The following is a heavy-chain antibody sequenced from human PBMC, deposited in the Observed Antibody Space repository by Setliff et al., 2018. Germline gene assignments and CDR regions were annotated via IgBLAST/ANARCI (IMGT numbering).Heavy chain of an antibody. J-gene: IGHJ4*02. V-gene: IGHV4-61*02. CDR2: IYVTEST. CDR3: AASRAYTGAVEEWFLPKTFDF. Sequence: PSETLSLTCTVTGGSFDSGTHYWNWIRQPAGKGLEWIGRIYVTESTKYNPSLKSRVTLSIDTSKNQFSLKLSSVTAADAALYYCAASRAYTGAVEEWFLPKTFDFWGQGSPVTVSS. CDR1: GGSFDSGTHY. D-gene: IGHD3-10*01.